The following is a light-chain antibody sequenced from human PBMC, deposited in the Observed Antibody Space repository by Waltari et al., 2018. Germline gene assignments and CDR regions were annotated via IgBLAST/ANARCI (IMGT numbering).Light chain of an antibody. CDR1: SPNIGSNS. CDR2: SNH. V-gene: IGLV1-47*01. Sequence: QSILTQPTSASGTPGQRVTISCSGSSPNIGSNSVSWYQEVPGTAPKLLIYSNHQRPSGVPDRFSGSKSGTSASLAISGLRSEDEAHYYCAAWDDSLSGHMVFGGGTKLTVL. CDR3: AAWDDSLSGHMV. J-gene: IGLJ2*01.